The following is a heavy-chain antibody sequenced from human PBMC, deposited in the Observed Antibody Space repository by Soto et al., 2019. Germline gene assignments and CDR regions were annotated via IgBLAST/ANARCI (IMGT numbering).Heavy chain of an antibody. V-gene: IGHV3-23*01. CDR3: AKDCSQYYDILTGYTGPAFDI. CDR1: GFTFSSYA. Sequence: PGGSLRLSCAASGFTFSSYAMSWVRQAPGKGLEWVSAISGSGGSTYYADSVKGRFTISRDNSKNTLYLQMNSLRAEDTAVYYCAKDCSQYYDILTGYTGPAFDIWGQGTMVTVSS. J-gene: IGHJ3*02. CDR2: ISGSGGST. D-gene: IGHD3-9*01.